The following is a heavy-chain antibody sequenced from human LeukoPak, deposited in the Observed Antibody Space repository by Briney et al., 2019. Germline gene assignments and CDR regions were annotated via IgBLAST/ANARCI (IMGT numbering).Heavy chain of an antibody. Sequence: ASVKVSCKASGYTFTSYDINWVRQATGQGLEWMGWMNPNSGNTGYTQKFQGRVTMTRNTSISTAYMELSSLRSEDTAVYYCARGRYTVVTLGTFDPWGQGTLVTVSS. CDR2: MNPNSGNT. CDR3: ARGRYTVVTLGTFDP. J-gene: IGHJ5*02. D-gene: IGHD4-23*01. V-gene: IGHV1-8*01. CDR1: GYTFTSYD.